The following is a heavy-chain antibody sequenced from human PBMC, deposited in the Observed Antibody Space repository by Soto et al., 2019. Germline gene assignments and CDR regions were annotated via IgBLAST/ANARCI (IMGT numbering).Heavy chain of an antibody. V-gene: IGHV1-69*13. CDR1: GGTFSSYA. CDR3: AREDDTMVRGVITDYYYYGMYV. D-gene: IGHD3-10*01. J-gene: IGHJ6*02. CDR2: IIPIFGTA. Sequence: GASVKVSCKASGGTFSSYAISWVRQAPGQGLEWMGGIIPIFGTANYAQKFQGRVTITADESTSTAYIELSSLRSEDTAVYYCAREDDTMVRGVITDYYYYGMYVWGQGTTVTVSS.